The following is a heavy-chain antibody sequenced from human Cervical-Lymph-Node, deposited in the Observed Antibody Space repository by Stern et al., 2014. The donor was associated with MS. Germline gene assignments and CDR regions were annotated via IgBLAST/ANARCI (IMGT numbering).Heavy chain of an antibody. J-gene: IGHJ4*02. D-gene: IGHD3-16*01. CDR2: INHSGST. V-gene: IGHV4-34*01. Sequence: QVQLQQWGAGLLKPSETLSLTCAVYGGSFSGYYWSWIRQPPGKGLEWIGEINHSGSTNYNPSLKSRVPISGDTSKNQFSLKLSSVTAADTAVYYCARGPPGITSFDYWGQGTLVTVSS. CDR1: GGSFSGYY. CDR3: ARGPPGITSFDY.